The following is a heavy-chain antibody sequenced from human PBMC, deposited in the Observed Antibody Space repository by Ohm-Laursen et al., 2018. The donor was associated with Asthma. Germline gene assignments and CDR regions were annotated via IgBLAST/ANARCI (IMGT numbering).Heavy chain of an antibody. CDR3: ARGPSSGSYHY. V-gene: IGHV3-74*01. D-gene: IGHD1-26*01. CDR1: GFTFSTYW. Sequence: SLRLSCTASGFTFSTYWMHWVRQAPGKGLVWVSRVYGDGSNTIYADSVKGRFTISRDNAKNSLYLQMNSLRAEDTAVYYCARGPSSGSYHYWGQGTLVTVSS. J-gene: IGHJ4*02. CDR2: VYGDGSNT.